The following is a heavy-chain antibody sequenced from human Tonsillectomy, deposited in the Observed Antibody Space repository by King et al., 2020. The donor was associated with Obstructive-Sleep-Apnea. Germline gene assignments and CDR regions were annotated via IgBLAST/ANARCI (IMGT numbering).Heavy chain of an antibody. CDR2: ISCVNNYI. Sequence: VQLVESGGGLVKPGGSLRLSCAASGFSFMDYSMNWVRQAPGKGREGGSSISCVNNYIYYADAVKGRFTISRENANNLLHLQMNGLRDDETAIYYCARDPQAFDYWGQGTLVTVS. J-gene: IGHJ4*02. V-gene: IGHV3-21*01. CDR1: GFSFMDYS. CDR3: ARDPQAFDY.